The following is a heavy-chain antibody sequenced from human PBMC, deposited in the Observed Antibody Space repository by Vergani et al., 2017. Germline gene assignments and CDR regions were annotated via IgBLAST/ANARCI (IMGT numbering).Heavy chain of an antibody. V-gene: IGHV4-4*07. CDR1: GGSISTYY. D-gene: IGHD6-6*01. Sequence: QVQLQESGPGLVKPSETLSLTCIVSGGSISTYYWSWIRQPAGKGLGWSGRIYTSESTNYHPSLKSRVTMSVDTSKNQFSLKLSSVTAADTAVYYCAREFSSSVGFRVYCGQGALVTVSS. J-gene: IGHJ4*02. CDR2: IYTSEST. CDR3: AREFSSSVGFRVY.